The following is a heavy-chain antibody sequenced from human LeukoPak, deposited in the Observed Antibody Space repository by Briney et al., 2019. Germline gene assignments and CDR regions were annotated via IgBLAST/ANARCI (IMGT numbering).Heavy chain of an antibody. CDR1: GASISSTNW. D-gene: IGHD2-2*01. V-gene: IGHV4-4*02. CDR3: ARAQEGCSRASCYLEP. J-gene: IGHJ5*02. CDR2: MHHSGRT. Sequence: SGTLSLTCAISGASISSTNWWIWVRQPPGKGLEWIGEMHHSGRTNYNPSLKSRIAISVDKSKNQVFLRLNSVAAADTALYYCARAQEGCSRASCYLEPWGQGTLVAVSS.